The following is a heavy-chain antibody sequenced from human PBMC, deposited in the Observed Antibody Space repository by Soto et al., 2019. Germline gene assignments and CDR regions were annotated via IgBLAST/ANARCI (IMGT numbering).Heavy chain of an antibody. Sequence: PGGSLRLSCAASGFTFSSYTMHWVRQTPGKGLERVAVISYDGSNKYYADSVKGRFTISRDNSKNTLYLQMSSLRAEDTAVYYCARVHSSSYHYFDYWGQGTLVTVSS. CDR2: ISYDGSNK. CDR1: GFTFSSYT. J-gene: IGHJ4*02. CDR3: ARVHSSSYHYFDY. D-gene: IGHD6-13*01. V-gene: IGHV3-30*14.